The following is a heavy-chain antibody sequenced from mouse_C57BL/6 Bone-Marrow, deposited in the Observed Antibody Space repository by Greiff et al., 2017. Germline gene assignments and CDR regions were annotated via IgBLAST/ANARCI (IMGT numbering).Heavy chain of an antibody. D-gene: IGHD2-5*01. CDR3: SRGYYRNPIAY. V-gene: IGHV1-59*01. CDR2: IDPASSYT. CDR1: GYTFTSYW. Sequence: QVQLQQPGAELVRPGTSVKLSCKASGYTFTSYWMHWVKQRPGQGLEWIGVIDPASSYTNYNQKFKGKATLTVDTSSTTAYMQLRSLTSEESAVYYCSRGYYRNPIAYWGQGTLVTVSA. J-gene: IGHJ3*01.